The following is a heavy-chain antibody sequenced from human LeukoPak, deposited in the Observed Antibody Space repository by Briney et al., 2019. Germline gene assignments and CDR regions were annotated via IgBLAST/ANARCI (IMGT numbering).Heavy chain of an antibody. J-gene: IGHJ4*02. V-gene: IGHV3-74*01. Sequence: PGGSLRLSCAASGFTFSNYWMHWVRQAPGKGLVWVSRINGDGSSTNYADSVKGRFTISRDNAKNTLYLQMNSLRAEDTAVYYCATRTTVTTLDYRGQGTLVTVS. CDR3: ATRTTVTTLDY. CDR2: INGDGSST. D-gene: IGHD4-17*01. CDR1: GFTFSNYW.